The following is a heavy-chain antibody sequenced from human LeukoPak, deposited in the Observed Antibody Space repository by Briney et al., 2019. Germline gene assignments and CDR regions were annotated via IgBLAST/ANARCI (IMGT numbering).Heavy chain of an antibody. CDR2: ISSSSSYI. J-gene: IGHJ4*02. Sequence: GGSLRLSCAASGFTFSSYSMNWVRQAPGKGLEWVSSISSSSSYIYYADSVKGRFTISRDNAKNSLYLQMNSLRAEDTAVYYCARDPDDVSSSSGSDYWGQGTLVTVSS. V-gene: IGHV3-21*01. CDR1: GFTFSSYS. CDR3: ARDPDDVSSSSGSDY. D-gene: IGHD6-6*01.